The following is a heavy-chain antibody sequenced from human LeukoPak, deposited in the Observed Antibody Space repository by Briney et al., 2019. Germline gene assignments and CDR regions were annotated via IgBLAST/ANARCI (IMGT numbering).Heavy chain of an antibody. Sequence: ASVKVSCKASGYTFTSYDINWVRQATGQGLEWMGWMNPNSGNTGYAQKFQGRVTITRNTSISTVYMELSSLRSEDTAVYYCASPGAAAAEYFQHWGQGTLVTVSS. V-gene: IGHV1-8*03. CDR2: MNPNSGNT. J-gene: IGHJ1*01. D-gene: IGHD6-25*01. CDR1: GYTFTSYD. CDR3: ASPGAAAAEYFQH.